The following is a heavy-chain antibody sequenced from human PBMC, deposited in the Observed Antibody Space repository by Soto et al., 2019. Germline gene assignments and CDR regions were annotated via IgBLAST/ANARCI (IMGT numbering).Heavy chain of an antibody. D-gene: IGHD6-6*01. CDR2: IWYDGSNK. CDR1: GFTFSSYG. V-gene: IGHV3-33*01. Sequence: PGGSLRLSCAASGFTFSSYGMHWVRQAPGKGLEWVAVIWYDGSNKYYADSVKGRFTISRDNSKNTLYLQMNSLRAEDTAVYYCATGIAARELYDYWGQGTLVTVSS. CDR3: ATGIAARELYDY. J-gene: IGHJ4*02.